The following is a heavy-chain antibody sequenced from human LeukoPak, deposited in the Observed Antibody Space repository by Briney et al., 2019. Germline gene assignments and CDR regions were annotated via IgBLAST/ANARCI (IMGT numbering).Heavy chain of an antibody. CDR2: IIPMFGAT. CDR1: RRIFSSYG. CDR3: ARGSYSDYIFDY. V-gene: IGHV1-69*05. J-gene: IGHJ4*02. D-gene: IGHD4-11*01. Sequence: ASVKVSCKASRRIFSSYGINWVRQAPGQGLEWMGRIIPMFGATNYAQKFQGRVTVTTDESTSTAYMELSSLRSEDTAVYYCARGSYSDYIFDYWGQGTLVTVSS.